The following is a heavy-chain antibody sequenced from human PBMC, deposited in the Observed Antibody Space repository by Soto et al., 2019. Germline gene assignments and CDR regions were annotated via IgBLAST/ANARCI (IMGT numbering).Heavy chain of an antibody. CDR3: AREGAHYAPFDL. D-gene: IGHD3-16*01. J-gene: IGHJ4*02. CDR2: INVGNGNT. Sequence: QAQLVQSGAEAKQPGASVRVSCKASGYTFSDFALHWVRQAPGQGLEWMGWINVGNGNTGYSRKFQGRVTNDRDMSATTAYLEVTSLTSEDTAIDYCAREGAHYAPFDLWGQGPLVTVSS. CDR1: GYTFSDFA. V-gene: IGHV1-3*01.